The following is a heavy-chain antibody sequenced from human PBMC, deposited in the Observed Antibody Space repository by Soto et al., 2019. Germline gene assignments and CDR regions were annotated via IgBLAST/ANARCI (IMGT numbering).Heavy chain of an antibody. CDR3: ATDITTMIGSNWFDP. CDR2: IIPIFGTA. V-gene: IGHV1-69*12. Sequence: QVQLVQSGAEVKKPGSSVKVSCKASGGTFSSYAISWVRQAPGQGLEWMGGIIPIFGTANYAQKFQGRVTIXXDXSXXTAYMEVSSLRSEDTAVYYCATDITTMIGSNWFDPWGQGTLVTVSS. J-gene: IGHJ5*02. D-gene: IGHD3-22*01. CDR1: GGTFSSYA.